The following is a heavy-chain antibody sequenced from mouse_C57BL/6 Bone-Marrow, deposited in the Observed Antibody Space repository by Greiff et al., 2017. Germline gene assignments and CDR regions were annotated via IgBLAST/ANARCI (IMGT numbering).Heavy chain of an antibody. Sequence: VQLQQSGAELVRPGASVKLSCTASGFNIKDDCMHWVKQRPEQGLEWIGWIDPENGDTEYAPKFQGKATITADTSSSTAYLQLSSLTSEDTAVYYCTTHDGCSYYFDYWGQGTTLTVSS. J-gene: IGHJ2*01. CDR3: TTHDGCSYYFDY. CDR2: IDPENGDT. D-gene: IGHD2-3*01. V-gene: IGHV14-4*01. CDR1: GFNIKDDC.